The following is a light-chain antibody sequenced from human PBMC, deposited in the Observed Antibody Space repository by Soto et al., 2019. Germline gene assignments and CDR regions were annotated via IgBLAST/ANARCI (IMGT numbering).Light chain of an antibody. CDR3: MSFTSSSTVV. J-gene: IGLJ2*01. V-gene: IGLV2-14*01. Sequence: QSVLTQPASVSGSPGQSITISCTGTSSDVGAFNYVSWYQQHPGQAPKLVIYEVSNRPSGVSDRFSASKSGNTASLTISGLQAEDEAGYYCMSFTSSSTVVFGGGTKLTVL. CDR2: EVS. CDR1: SSDVGAFNY.